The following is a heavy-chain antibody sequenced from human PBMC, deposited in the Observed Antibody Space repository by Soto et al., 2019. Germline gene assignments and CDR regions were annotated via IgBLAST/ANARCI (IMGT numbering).Heavy chain of an antibody. V-gene: IGHV3-21*01. J-gene: IGHJ4*02. D-gene: IGHD6-19*01. CDR3: ARGSVAGTGDY. CDR1: GFTFGSYS. Sequence: EVQLVESGGGLVKPGGSLRLSCAASGFTFGSYSMNWVRQAPGKGLEWVSSISSSSSYIYYADSVKGRFTISRDNAKNSLYLQMNSLRAEDTAVYYCARGSVAGTGDYWGQGTLVTVSS. CDR2: ISSSSSYI.